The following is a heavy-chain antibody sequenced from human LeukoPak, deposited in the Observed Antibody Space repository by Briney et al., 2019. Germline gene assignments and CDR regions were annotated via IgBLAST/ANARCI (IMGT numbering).Heavy chain of an antibody. Sequence: GGSLRLSCAASGFTLDRYSMNWVRQAPGKGLEWVSSISGSSTYIFYADSVKGRFTISRDNAKNSLSLQVNSLRVDDTAVYYCARGLGTTVTNEYYYDTSGYYDGGLDYWGQGTLVTVSS. D-gene: IGHD3-22*01. CDR1: GFTLDRYS. V-gene: IGHV3-21*01. CDR2: ISGSSTYI. J-gene: IGHJ4*02. CDR3: ARGLGTTVTNEYYYDTSGYYDGGLDY.